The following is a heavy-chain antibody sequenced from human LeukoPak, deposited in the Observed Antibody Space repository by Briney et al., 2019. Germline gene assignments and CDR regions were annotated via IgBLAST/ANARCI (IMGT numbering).Heavy chain of an antibody. CDR1: GGSFSGYY. CDR2: INHSGST. CDR3: ATYSSSWPRGIDY. D-gene: IGHD6-13*01. J-gene: IGHJ4*02. Sequence: PSETLSLTCAVYGGSFSGYYWSWIRQPPGKGLEWIGEINHSGSTNYNPSLKSRVTISVDTSKNQFSLKLSSVTAADTAVYYCATYSSSWPRGIDYWGQGTLVTVSS. V-gene: IGHV4-34*01.